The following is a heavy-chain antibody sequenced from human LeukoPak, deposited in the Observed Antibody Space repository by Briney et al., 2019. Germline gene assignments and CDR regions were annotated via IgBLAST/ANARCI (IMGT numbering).Heavy chain of an antibody. CDR3: ARQRGNYSFDV. D-gene: IGHD4-11*01. CDR2: VYYSGST. J-gene: IGHJ3*01. V-gene: IGHV4-59*08. CDR1: GGSISDFY. Sequence: SETLSLTCTVSGGSISDFYWSWVRQPPGTGLEWIGYVYYSGSTNHNPSLKSRVTISVDTSKNQFSLKLNSVTAADTAVYYCARQRGNYSFDVWGPGTMVTVSS.